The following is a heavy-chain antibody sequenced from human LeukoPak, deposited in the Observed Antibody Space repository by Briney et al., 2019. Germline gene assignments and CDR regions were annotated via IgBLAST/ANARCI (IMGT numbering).Heavy chain of an antibody. CDR2: MYLSGTT. D-gene: IGHD3-22*01. J-gene: IGHJ4*02. Sequence: SGTLSLTCTVSGDSINSLDLWSWVRQPPGKGLEWIGEMYLSGTTHSNLSVKSRVTISIDKSKNQFLLNLSSVTAADTAVYYCAGLVGRYSSGLYYYYFDYWGQGTLVTVSS. V-gene: IGHV4-4*02. CDR1: GDSINSLDL. CDR3: AGLVGRYSSGLYYYYFDY.